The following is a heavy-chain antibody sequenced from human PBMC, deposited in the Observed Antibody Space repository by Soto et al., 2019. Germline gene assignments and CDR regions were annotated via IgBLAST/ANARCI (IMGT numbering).Heavy chain of an antibody. J-gene: IGHJ5*02. D-gene: IGHD6-25*01. V-gene: IGHV4-39*01. CDR3: AGQTFTIAAASYGRSNWFDP. CDR1: GGSITSSSHF. Sequence: SETLSLTCTASGGSITSSSHFWVWVRQPPGKGLEWIGTIYLTGNTYYTPSLKSRLTMSIDTSKNEFSLRLNSVTAADTAVYYCAGQTFTIAAASYGRSNWFDPWGPGTLVTVSS. CDR2: IYLTGNT.